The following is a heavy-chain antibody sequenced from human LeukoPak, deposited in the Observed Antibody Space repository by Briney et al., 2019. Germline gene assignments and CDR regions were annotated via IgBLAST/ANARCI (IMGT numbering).Heavy chain of an antibody. V-gene: IGHV5-51*01. D-gene: IGHD2-15*01. CDR3: ASRDCSRGSCYFDY. Sequence: GESLKISCKASGYSFTTYWIGWVRQMPGKGLEWMGIIYLGDSDTRYSPSFQGQVTISADKSISTAYLQWSSLKASDTAMYYCASRDCSRGSCYFDYWGQGTLVTVSS. J-gene: IGHJ4*02. CDR2: IYLGDSDT. CDR1: GYSFTTYW.